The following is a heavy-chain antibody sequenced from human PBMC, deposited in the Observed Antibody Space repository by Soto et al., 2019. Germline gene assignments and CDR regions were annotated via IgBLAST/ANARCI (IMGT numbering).Heavy chain of an antibody. J-gene: IGHJ4*02. CDR2: INPSGGST. CDR3: AREGNDSSGYYIDY. D-gene: IGHD3-22*01. V-gene: IGHV1-46*03. Sequence: QVQLVQSGAEVKKPGASVKVSCKASGYTFTSYYMHWVRQAPGQGLEWMGIINPSGGSTSYAQKLQGRVTXXRXTXMSTVYMELSSLRSEDTAVYYCAREGNDSSGYYIDYWGQGTLVTVSS. CDR1: GYTFTSYY.